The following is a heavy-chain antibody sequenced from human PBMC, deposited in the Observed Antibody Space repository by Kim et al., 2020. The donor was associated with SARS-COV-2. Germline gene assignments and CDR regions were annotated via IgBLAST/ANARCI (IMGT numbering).Heavy chain of an antibody. CDR1: GFTFSRHG. CDR2: ISYDGSPK. J-gene: IGHJ5*02. CDR3: ARNLVGDTDLGP. V-gene: IGHV3-30*03. Sequence: GGSLRLSCAASGFTFSRHGVHWVRQAPGKGLEWVARISYDGSPKKYTDSVKGRFTVSRDNSKNTLFLHMNSLTPEDTAVYYCARNLVGDTDLGPWGQGTPVTVS. D-gene: IGHD1-26*01.